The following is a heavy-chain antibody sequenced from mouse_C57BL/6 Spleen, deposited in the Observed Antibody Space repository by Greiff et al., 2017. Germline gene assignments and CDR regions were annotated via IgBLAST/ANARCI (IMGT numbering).Heavy chain of an antibody. CDR1: GFTFSSYG. Sequence: EVQGVESGGDLVKPGGSLKLSCAASGFTFSSYGMSWVRQTPDKRLEWVATISSGGSYTYYPDSVKGRFTISRDNAKNTLYLQMSSLKSEDTAMYCCARRGGSSFYAMDYWGQGTSVTVPS. CDR2: ISSGGSYT. CDR3: ARRGGSSFYAMDY. V-gene: IGHV5-6*01. D-gene: IGHD1-1*01. J-gene: IGHJ4*01.